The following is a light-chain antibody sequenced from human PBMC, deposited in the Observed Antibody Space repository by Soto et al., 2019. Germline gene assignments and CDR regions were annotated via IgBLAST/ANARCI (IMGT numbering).Light chain of an antibody. J-gene: IGKJ1*01. CDR3: QQGYSTPWT. CDR1: QSVTTY. V-gene: IGKV1-39*01. Sequence: DIQMTQSPSSLSASVGDRVTITCRASQSVTTYLHWYQQKAGEAPKLLIYAISNLQSGVSSRFSGSGSGTDFSLTISTLQPEDFATYYCQQGYSTPWTFGQGTKVDIK. CDR2: AIS.